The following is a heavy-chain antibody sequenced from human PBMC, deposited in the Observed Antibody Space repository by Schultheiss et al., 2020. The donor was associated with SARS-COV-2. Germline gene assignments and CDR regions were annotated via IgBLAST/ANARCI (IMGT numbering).Heavy chain of an antibody. CDR1: GFNVSANY. D-gene: IGHD6-6*01. V-gene: IGHV3-53*01. J-gene: IGHJ5*02. CDR3: AKPVVKAARPRDWFDP. CDR2: IYRGGRT. Sequence: GGSLRLSCAASGFNVSANYMTWVRQAPGKGLEWVSVIYRGGRTFYADSVKGRFIISRHNSRDTVYLQMNSLGAEDTAVYYCAKPVVKAARPRDWFDPWGQGTLVTVSS.